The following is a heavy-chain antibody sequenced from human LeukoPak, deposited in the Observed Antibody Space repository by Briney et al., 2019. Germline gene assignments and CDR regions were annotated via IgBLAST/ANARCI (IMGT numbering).Heavy chain of an antibody. CDR2: VSTYYGNT. J-gene: IGHJ4*02. D-gene: IGHD3-10*01. V-gene: IGHV1-18*01. Sequence: ASVKVSCKASGYTFTSYGFSWVRQAPGQGLEWMGWVSTYYGNTNYAQKLQDRVTMTTDTSTSTAYMELTSLRSDDTAVYYCARVYSTNYYGSGDRPFLFDYWGQGTVVTVSS. CDR1: GYTFTSYG. CDR3: ARVYSTNYYGSGDRPFLFDY.